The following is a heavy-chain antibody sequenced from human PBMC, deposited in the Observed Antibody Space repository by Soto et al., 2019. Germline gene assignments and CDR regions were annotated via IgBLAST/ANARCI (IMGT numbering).Heavy chain of an antibody. J-gene: IGHJ6*03. Sequence: ASVKVSCKASGYTFTSYGISWVRQAPGQGLEWMGWISAYNGNTNYAQKLQGRVTMTTDTSTSTAYMELRSLRSDDTAVYYCASTYYYGSGSNSEDYYHSYYMVVWGKGTTFT. CDR3: ASTYYYGSGSNSEDYYHSYYMVV. CDR2: ISAYNGNT. CDR1: GYTFTSYG. V-gene: IGHV1-18*01. D-gene: IGHD3-10*01.